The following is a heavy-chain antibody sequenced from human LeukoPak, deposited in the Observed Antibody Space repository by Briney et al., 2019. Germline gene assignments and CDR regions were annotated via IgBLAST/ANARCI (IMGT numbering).Heavy chain of an antibody. J-gene: IGHJ4*02. V-gene: IGHV4-59*01. CDR3: AREDCSSTSCYCLN. D-gene: IGHD2-2*01. CDR1: GGSISSYY. Sequence: SETLSLTCTVSGGSISSYYWRWIRQPPGKGLEWIGYIYYSGSTNYNPSLKSRVIISVATSKNQFPLKLSSVTAADTAVYYCAREDCSSTSCYCLNWGQGTLVTVSS. CDR2: IYYSGST.